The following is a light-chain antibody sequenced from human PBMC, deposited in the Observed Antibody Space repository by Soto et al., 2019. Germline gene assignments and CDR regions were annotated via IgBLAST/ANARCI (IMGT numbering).Light chain of an antibody. V-gene: IGKV3-15*01. CDR2: GAS. J-gene: IGKJ5*01. CDR1: QSVSSK. Sequence: EIGMKQSPATLSVSPGERATLSCRASQSVSSKLAWYQQKPGQAPRLLIYGASTRATGIPARFSGSGSGTEFTLTISSLQSEDFAVYYCQQYDNWPPITFGQGTRLAI. CDR3: QQYDNWPPIT.